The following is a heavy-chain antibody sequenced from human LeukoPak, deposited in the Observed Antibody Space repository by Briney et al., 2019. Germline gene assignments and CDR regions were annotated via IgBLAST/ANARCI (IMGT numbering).Heavy chain of an antibody. D-gene: IGHD2-15*01. CDR3: ARDRSYCSGGSCSYYFDY. V-gene: IGHV4-38-2*02. CDR2: IYHSGST. Sequence: SETLSLTCTVSGYSISSGYCWGWIRQPPGKGLEWIGSIYHSGSTYYNPSLKSRVTISVDTSKNQFSLKLSSVTAADTAVYYCARDRSYCSGGSCSYYFDYWGQGTLVTVSS. CDR1: GYSISSGYC. J-gene: IGHJ4*02.